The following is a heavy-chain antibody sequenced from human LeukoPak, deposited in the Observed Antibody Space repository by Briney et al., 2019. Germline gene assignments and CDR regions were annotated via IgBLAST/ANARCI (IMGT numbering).Heavy chain of an antibody. V-gene: IGHV4-59*01. J-gene: IGHJ6*02. CDR2: IYYSGST. Sequence: SETLSLTCTVSGGSISSYYWSWIRQPPGKGLEWIGYIYYSGSTNYNPSLKSRVTMSVDTSKNQFSLKLSSVTAADTAVYYCATQGGYSSSWYAFHYGMDVWGQGTTVTVSS. CDR3: ATQGGYSSSWYAFHYGMDV. CDR1: GGSISSYY. D-gene: IGHD6-13*01.